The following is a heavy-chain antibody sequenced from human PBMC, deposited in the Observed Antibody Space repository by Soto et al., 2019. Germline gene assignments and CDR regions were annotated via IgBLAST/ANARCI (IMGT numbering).Heavy chain of an antibody. CDR3: AKENGFQFVNFGASGFDY. V-gene: IGHV3-23*01. CDR2: ISGSGSST. Sequence: EVQLLESGGGLVQPGGSLRLSCAASGFRFSSKAMSWVPQAPGKGLEWVSIISGSGSSTYYTDSLKGRFTISRDNSKNMVYLEMNYLRAEDTAVYYCAKENGFQFVNFGASGFDYWGQGSLVFVSS. D-gene: IGHD6-6*01. J-gene: IGHJ4*02. CDR1: GFRFSSKA.